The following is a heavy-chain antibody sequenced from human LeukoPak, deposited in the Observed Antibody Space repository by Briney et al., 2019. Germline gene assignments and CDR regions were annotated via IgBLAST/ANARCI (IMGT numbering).Heavy chain of an antibody. CDR2: FDPEDGET. Sequence: ASVKVSCKVSGYTLTESSMHWVRQAPGKGLEWMGGFDPEDGETVYAQKFQGRVTMTEDTPTDTAYMELSSLRSEDTAMYYCARGNWYFDLWGPGTLVTVSS. CDR3: ARGNWYFDL. J-gene: IGHJ2*01. CDR1: GYTLTESS. V-gene: IGHV1-24*01.